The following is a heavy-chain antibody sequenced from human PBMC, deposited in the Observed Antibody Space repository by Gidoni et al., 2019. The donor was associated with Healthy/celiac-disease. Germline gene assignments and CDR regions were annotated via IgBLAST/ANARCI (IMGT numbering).Heavy chain of an antibody. CDR2: INHSGST. D-gene: IGHD3-10*01. CDR3: ARWEYGSGSYYGS. Sequence: QVQLQQRGAGLLKPSETLSLTCAVNGGSSRGYYWSWLRQPPGKGLKWIGEINHSGSTNYNPSLKSRVTISVDTSKNQFSLKLSSVTAADTAVYYCARWEYGSGSYYGSWGQGTLVTVSS. V-gene: IGHV4-34*01. CDR1: GGSSRGYY. J-gene: IGHJ5*02.